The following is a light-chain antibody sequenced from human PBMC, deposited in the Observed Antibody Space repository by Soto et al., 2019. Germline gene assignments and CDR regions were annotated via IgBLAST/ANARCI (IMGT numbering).Light chain of an antibody. CDR2: DAS. V-gene: IGKV3-11*01. J-gene: IGKJ2*01. CDR1: QSVCSY. Sequence: EIVLTQSPATLSLSPGERATLSCRASQSVCSYLAWYQQKPGQAPRLLIYDASNRATGIPARFSGSGSGTDFTLPISSLEPEDFAVYYCQQRTNWPPRYTFGQGTKLEIK. CDR3: QQRTNWPPRYT.